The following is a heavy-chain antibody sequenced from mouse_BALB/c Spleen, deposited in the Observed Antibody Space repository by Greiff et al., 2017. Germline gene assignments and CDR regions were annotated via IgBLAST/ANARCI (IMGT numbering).Heavy chain of an antibody. CDR1: GFTFSSFG. D-gene: IGHD2-1*01. CDR3: ARFYYGNPYAMDY. Sequence: EVKLVESGGGLVQPGGSRKLSCAASGFTFSSFGMHWVRQAPEKGLEWVAYISSGSSTIYYADTVKGRFTISRDNPKNTLFLQMTSLRSEDTAMYYCARFYYGNPYAMDYWGQGTSVTVSS. J-gene: IGHJ4*01. CDR2: ISSGSSTI. V-gene: IGHV5-17*02.